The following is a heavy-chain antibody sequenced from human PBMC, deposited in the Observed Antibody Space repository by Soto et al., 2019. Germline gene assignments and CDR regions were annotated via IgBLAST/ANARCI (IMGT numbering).Heavy chain of an antibody. D-gene: IGHD3-10*01. CDR3: AREWFGVRYKYGMDV. CDR1: GGSFSGYY. J-gene: IGHJ6*02. V-gene: IGHV4-34*01. Sequence: SETLSLTCAVYGGSFSGYYWSWIRQHPGKGLEWIGEINHSGSTNYNPSLKSRVTISVDTSKNQFSLKLSSVTAADTAVYYCAREWFGVRYKYGMDVWGQGTTVT. CDR2: INHSGST.